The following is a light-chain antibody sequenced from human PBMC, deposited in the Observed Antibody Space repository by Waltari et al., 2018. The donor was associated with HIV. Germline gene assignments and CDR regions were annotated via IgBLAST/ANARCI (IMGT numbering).Light chain of an antibody. CDR2: LND. Sequence: QSVLTQPPSASGTPGQRVTISCSGSHPNIGSTHVPWYQQPPGAAPKLLISLNDQRPSGVPDRFSGSKSGTSASLVISGLRSEDEADYFCSVWDDSLAGWMFGGGTRLTVL. J-gene: IGLJ3*02. CDR1: HPNIGSTH. V-gene: IGLV1-47*01. CDR3: SVWDDSLAGWM.